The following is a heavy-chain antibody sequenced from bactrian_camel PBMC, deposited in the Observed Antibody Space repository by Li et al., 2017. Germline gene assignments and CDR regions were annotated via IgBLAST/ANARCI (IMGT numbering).Heavy chain of an antibody. V-gene: IGHV3S53*01. Sequence: HVQLVESGGGSVQAGGSLRLSCTASGNTTDEADMGWYRQRPGNECELVAKLSTAGGTDFPNSEIERFTISRNNAKNTVYLQMNSLTPEDTAVYYCAANRGLLRRRSCGSIGGYWGQGTQVTVS. CDR1: GNTTDEAD. D-gene: IGHD3*01. CDR3: AANRGLLRRRSCGSIGGY. J-gene: IGHJ4*01. CDR2: LSTAGGT.